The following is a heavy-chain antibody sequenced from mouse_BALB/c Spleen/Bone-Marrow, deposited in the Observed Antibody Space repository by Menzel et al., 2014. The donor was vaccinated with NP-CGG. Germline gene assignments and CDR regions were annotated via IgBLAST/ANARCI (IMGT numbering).Heavy chain of an antibody. CDR3: ARSDGAMDY. J-gene: IGHJ4*01. CDR1: GFTFSSFG. Sequence: EVQVVESGGGLVQPGGSRKLSCAASGFTFSSFGMHWVRQAPEKGLEWVAYISTGSSTIYYADTVKGRFTISRDDPKNTLFLQMTSLRSEDTAMYYRARSDGAMDYWGQGTSVTVSS. CDR2: ISTGSSTI. D-gene: IGHD2-3*01. V-gene: IGHV5-17*02.